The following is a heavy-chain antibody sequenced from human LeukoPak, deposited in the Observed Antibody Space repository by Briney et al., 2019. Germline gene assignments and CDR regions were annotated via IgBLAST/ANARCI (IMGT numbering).Heavy chain of an antibody. V-gene: IGHV3-66*01. CDR2: IYSGGST. J-gene: IGHJ4*02. Sequence: PGGSLRLSCAASGFTVSSNYMSWVRQAPGKGLEWVSVIYSGGSTYYADSVKGRFTISRDNSKNTLYLQMNSLRAEDTAVYYCALRGYSYGYRTDYFDYWGQGTLVTVSS. CDR3: ALRGYSYGYRTDYFDY. CDR1: GFTVSSNY. D-gene: IGHD5-18*01.